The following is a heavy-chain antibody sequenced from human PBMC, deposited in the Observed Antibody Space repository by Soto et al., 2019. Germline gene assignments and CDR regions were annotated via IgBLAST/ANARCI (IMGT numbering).Heavy chain of an antibody. CDR3: ATSYGSGYRAFDY. CDR1: GYTFIRYG. CDR2: ISPYDDST. J-gene: IGHJ4*02. Sequence: GASVKVSCKAPGYTFIRYGITWVRQAPGQGFEWMGWISPYDDSTIYAQKLQGRVTMTADKSTSTAYMELRSLRSEDTAFYYCATSYGSGYRAFDYWGQGALVTVSS. V-gene: IGHV1-18*01. D-gene: IGHD3-10*01.